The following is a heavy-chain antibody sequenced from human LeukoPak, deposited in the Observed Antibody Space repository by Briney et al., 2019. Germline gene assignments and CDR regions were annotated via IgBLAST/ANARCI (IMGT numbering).Heavy chain of an antibody. V-gene: IGHV3-53*01. CDR3: TRDLMDYDVSTGLHHYYMDV. CDR2: IYSGGNT. Sequence: GGSLTLSCAASGFSVSSNYMSWVRQAPGKGLEWVSVIYSGGNTYCADSVEGRFTISRDNSKNTMYFQMNTLRVEDTAVYYCTRDLMDYDVSTGLHHYYMDVWGQGTTVTVSS. J-gene: IGHJ6*02. D-gene: IGHD3-9*01. CDR1: GFSVSSNY.